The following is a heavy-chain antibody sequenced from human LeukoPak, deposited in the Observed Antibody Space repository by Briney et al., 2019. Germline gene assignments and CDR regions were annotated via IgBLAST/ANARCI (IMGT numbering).Heavy chain of an antibody. CDR2: IKNDGTST. J-gene: IGHJ4*02. Sequence: GRTLRLSCAVSGFTFSSHWMRWVRQAPGQGLVWGSHIKNDGTSTNYTDSVKGRFTISRDNAKNPLYLQMNSLRAEDTAVYYCARGRKDMMAAGLFDYWGQGTLVTVSS. CDR3: ARGRKDMMAAGLFDY. CDR1: GFTFSSHW. V-gene: IGHV3-74*01. D-gene: IGHD6-13*01.